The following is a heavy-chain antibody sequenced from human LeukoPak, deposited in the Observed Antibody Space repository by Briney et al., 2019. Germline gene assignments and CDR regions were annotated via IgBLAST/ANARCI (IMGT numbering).Heavy chain of an antibody. Sequence: GGSLRLSCEAYGFTFSDYYMSWIRQAPGKGLEWVSYISSSGSTIYYADSVKGRFTISRDNAKNSLYLQMNSLRAEDTAVYYCARDRGRDGYTDFDYWGQGTLVTVSS. CDR2: ISSSGSTI. D-gene: IGHD5-24*01. CDR1: GFTFSDYY. J-gene: IGHJ4*02. V-gene: IGHV3-11*01. CDR3: ARDRGRDGYTDFDY.